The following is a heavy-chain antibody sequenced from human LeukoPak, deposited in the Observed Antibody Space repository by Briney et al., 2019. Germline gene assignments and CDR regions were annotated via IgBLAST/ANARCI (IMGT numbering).Heavy chain of an antibody. V-gene: IGHV1-8*03. CDR2: MNPNSGNT. CDR3: ARVGRYYDFWSGHSHYYYYYMDV. Sequence: ASVKVSCKASGYTFTSYDINWVRQATGQGLEWMGWMNPNSGNTGYAQKFQGRVTITRNTSISTAYMELSSLRSEDTAVYYCARVGRYYDFWSGHSHYYYYYMDVWGKGTTVTVSS. CDR1: GYTFTSYD. J-gene: IGHJ6*03. D-gene: IGHD3-3*01.